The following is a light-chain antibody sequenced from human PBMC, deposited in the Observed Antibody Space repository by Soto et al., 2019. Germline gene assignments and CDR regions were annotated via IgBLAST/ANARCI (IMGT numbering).Light chain of an antibody. Sequence: EIVMTQSPATLSVSPGERATLSCRASQSVSSNLAWYQQKPGQAPRLLIYGASTRATGIPARFSGSRSGTDFTLTISSLQSEDFAVYYCQQYNNWPVSFGQGTKLEIK. CDR1: QSVSSN. V-gene: IGKV3-15*01. CDR3: QQYNNWPVS. J-gene: IGKJ2*03. CDR2: GAS.